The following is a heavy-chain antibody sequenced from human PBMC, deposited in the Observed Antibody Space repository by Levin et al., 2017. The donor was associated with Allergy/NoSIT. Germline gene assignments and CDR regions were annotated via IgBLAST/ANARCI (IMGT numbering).Heavy chain of an antibody. Sequence: SQTLSLTCTVSGDSISSSNNCWGWIRQPPGKGLEWIASMYYSGSTYYNPSLKSRVTISLDTSKSQFSLKLNSVTVADTAVYYCVQFNYFTSGSYYTSDHWGQGTLVTVSS. D-gene: IGHD3-10*01. V-gene: IGHV4-39*01. J-gene: IGHJ5*02. CDR3: VQFNYFTSGSYYTSDH. CDR1: GDSISSSNNC. CDR2: MYYSGST.